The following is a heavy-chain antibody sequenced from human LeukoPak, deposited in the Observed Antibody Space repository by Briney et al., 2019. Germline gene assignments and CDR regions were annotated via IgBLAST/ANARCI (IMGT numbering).Heavy chain of an antibody. D-gene: IGHD3-3*01. V-gene: IGHV4-61*02. Sequence: PSETLSLTCTVSGGSINSGNYYWSWIRQSAGKELEWIGRIYTSGTTSYNPSLKSRVTISVDTSKNQFSLRLTSVTAADTAVYYCARALSSSFWSGYLGWFDPWGHGTLVTVSS. CDR3: ARALSSSFWSGYLGWFDP. CDR1: GGSINSGNYY. CDR2: IYTSGTT. J-gene: IGHJ5*02.